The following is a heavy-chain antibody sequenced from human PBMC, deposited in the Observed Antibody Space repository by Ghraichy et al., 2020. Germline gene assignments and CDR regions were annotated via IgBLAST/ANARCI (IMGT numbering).Heavy chain of an antibody. CDR2: IKEDESEQ. Sequence: GGSLRLSCAASGFSFRSYWMSWVRQAPGKGLEWVANIKEDESEQYHVDSLKGRFTISRDNAKNSLYLQMNSLRAEDTAVYYCARLSRYSVGQGPFDSWGQGTLVTVSS. D-gene: IGHD5/OR15-5a*01. CDR3: ARLSRYSVGQGPFDS. J-gene: IGHJ4*02. CDR1: GFSFRSYW. V-gene: IGHV3-7*03.